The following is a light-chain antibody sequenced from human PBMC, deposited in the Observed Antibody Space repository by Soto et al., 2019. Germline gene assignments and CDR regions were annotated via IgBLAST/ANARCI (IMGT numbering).Light chain of an antibody. CDR1: QGISTY. CDR2: AAS. J-gene: IGKJ1*01. CDR3: QNYNGAPWT. Sequence: DLPMTQSPSSLSASVGDRVTITCRASQGISTYLVWYQQKPGTVPKLLIFAASTLQSGVPSRFSGSGSGTDFTLTISSLQPEDVATYYCQNYNGAPWTFGQGTKVEIK. V-gene: IGKV1-27*01.